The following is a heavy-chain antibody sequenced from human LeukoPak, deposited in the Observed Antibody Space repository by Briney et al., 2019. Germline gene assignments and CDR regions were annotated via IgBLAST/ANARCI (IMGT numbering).Heavy chain of an antibody. Sequence: GGSLRLSCAASGFTFSSYAMSLVRQAPGKGLEWVSVFSDSAGTTFYADSVKGRFTISRDNSKNTLYLQMNSLRAEDTAIYYCAKIGVSGYNSGDYFDYWGQGTLVTVSS. CDR3: AKIGVSGYNSGDYFDY. D-gene: IGHD6-19*01. V-gene: IGHV3-23*01. CDR1: GFTFSSYA. J-gene: IGHJ4*02. CDR2: FSDSAGTT.